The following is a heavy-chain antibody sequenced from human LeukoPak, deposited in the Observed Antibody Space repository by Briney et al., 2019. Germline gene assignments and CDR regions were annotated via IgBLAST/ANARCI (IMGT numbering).Heavy chain of an antibody. CDR3: AGGTTMVRGVIISRFDY. Sequence: SVKVSCKASGGTFSSYAISWVRQAPGQGLEWMGGIIPIFGTANYAQKFQGRVTITADESTSTAYMELSSLRSEDTAVYYCAGGTTMVRGVIISRFDYWGQGTLVIVSS. D-gene: IGHD3-10*01. CDR1: GGTFSSYA. V-gene: IGHV1-69*13. CDR2: IIPIFGTA. J-gene: IGHJ4*02.